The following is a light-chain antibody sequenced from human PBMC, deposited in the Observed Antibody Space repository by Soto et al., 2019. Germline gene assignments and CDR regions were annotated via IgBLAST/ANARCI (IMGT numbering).Light chain of an antibody. J-gene: IGLJ2*01. CDR3: QSYDSTTVI. Sequence: NFMLTQPHSVSGSPGKTVTISCTRSSGSIASTYVQWYQQRPGSAPTTIIFDDDQRRSGDYDRFSGSIDSSSTSASLTISGLKTEDEADYYCQSYDSTTVIFGGGTKVTVL. CDR2: DDD. CDR1: SGSIASTY. V-gene: IGLV6-57*04.